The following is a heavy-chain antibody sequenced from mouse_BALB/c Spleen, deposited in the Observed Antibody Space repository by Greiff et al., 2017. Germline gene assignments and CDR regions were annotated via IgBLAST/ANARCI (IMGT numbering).Heavy chain of an antibody. J-gene: IGHJ4*01. D-gene: IGHD2-1*01. CDR3: ARRGYGNYVGYAMDY. Sequence: VQLQQSGAELMKPGASVKISCKATGYTFSSYWIEWVKQRPGHGLEWIGEILPGSGSTNYNEKFKGKATFTADTSSNTAYMQLSSLTSEDSAVYYCARRGYGNYVGYAMDYWGQGTSVTVSS. CDR1: GYTFSSYW. V-gene: IGHV1-9*01. CDR2: ILPGSGST.